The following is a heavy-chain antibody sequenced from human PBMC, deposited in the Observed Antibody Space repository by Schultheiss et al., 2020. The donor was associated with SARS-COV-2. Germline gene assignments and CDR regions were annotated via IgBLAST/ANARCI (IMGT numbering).Heavy chain of an antibody. CDR2: IYYSGST. Sequence: SETLSLTCTVSGGSISSYYWSWIRQPPGKGLEWIGYIYYSGSTNYNPSLKSRVTISVDTSKNQFSLKVSSVTAADTTVYYCARVHSGYDEIYFDYWGQGTLVTVSS. CDR3: ARVHSGYDEIYFDY. D-gene: IGHD5-12*01. V-gene: IGHV4-59*12. J-gene: IGHJ4*02. CDR1: GGSISSYY.